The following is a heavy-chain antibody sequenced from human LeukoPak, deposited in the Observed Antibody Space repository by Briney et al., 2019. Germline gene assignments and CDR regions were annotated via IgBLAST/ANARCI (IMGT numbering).Heavy chain of an antibody. V-gene: IGHV4-39*01. CDR2: IYDSGST. CDR3: ARNFGRRYCSSTSCQGVVEDY. CDR1: GGSISSSSYY. D-gene: IGHD2-2*01. Sequence: SETLSLTCTVSGGSISSSSYYWGWIRQPPGKGLEWFGSIYDSGSTYYNPSLKSRVTISVDTYKNQFSLKLSSVTAADTAVYYCARNFGRRYCSSTSCQGVVEDYWGQGTLVTVAS. J-gene: IGHJ4*02.